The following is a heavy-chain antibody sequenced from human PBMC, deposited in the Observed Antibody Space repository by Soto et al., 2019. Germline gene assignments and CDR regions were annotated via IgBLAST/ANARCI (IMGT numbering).Heavy chain of an antibody. CDR2: ISYDGSNK. CDR3: AKDSGYYDSSGYSDY. Sequence: GGSLRLSCAASGFTFSSYGMHWVRQAPGKGLEWVAVISYDGSNKYYADSVKGRFTISRDNSKNTLYLQMNSLRAEDTAVYYCAKDSGYYDSSGYSDYWGQGTLVTVS. V-gene: IGHV3-30*18. D-gene: IGHD3-22*01. CDR1: GFTFSSYG. J-gene: IGHJ4*02.